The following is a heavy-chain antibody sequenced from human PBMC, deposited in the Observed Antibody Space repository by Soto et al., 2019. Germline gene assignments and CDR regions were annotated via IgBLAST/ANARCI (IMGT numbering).Heavy chain of an antibody. D-gene: IGHD1-1*01. V-gene: IGHV3-23*01. CDR3: AKFGTGTRKNEAYYYCYGMDV. J-gene: IGHJ6*02. CDR2: ISGSRGST. Sequence: EVQLLESGGGLVQPGGSLRLSCAASGFTFSSYAMSWVRQAPGNGLAWVSAISGSRGSTYYADSVKGRFTISRDNTKTSLYLQKNGLRAEATSVYYCAKFGTGTRKNEAYYYCYGMDVWGQGTTVTVSS. CDR1: GFTFSSYA.